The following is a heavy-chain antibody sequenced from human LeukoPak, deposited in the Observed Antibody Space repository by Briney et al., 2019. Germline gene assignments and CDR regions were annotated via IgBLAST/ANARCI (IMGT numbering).Heavy chain of an antibody. CDR3: AKDRHFGDYDPYYFDY. CDR2: ISWNSGSI. Sequence: GGSLRLSCTVSGFTVSSNSMSWVRQAPGKGLEWVSGISWNSGSIGYADSVKGRFTISRDNAKNSLYLQMNSLRAEDTALYYCAKDRHFGDYDPYYFDYWGQGTLVTVSS. D-gene: IGHD4-17*01. CDR1: GFTVSSNS. J-gene: IGHJ4*02. V-gene: IGHV3-9*01.